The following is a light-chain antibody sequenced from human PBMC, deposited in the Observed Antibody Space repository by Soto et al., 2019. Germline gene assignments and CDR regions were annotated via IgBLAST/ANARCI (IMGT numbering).Light chain of an antibody. CDR1: QSAISN. CDR3: QQYNNWPVT. V-gene: IGKV3-15*01. Sequence: EIVMTQSPATLSVSPGERVTLSCRASQSAISNLAWYQQKPVQTPRLLIYDASTRATDIPARFSGSGSGTEFTLTISSLQSEDFATYYCQQYNNWPVTFGGGTKVDI. CDR2: DAS. J-gene: IGKJ4*01.